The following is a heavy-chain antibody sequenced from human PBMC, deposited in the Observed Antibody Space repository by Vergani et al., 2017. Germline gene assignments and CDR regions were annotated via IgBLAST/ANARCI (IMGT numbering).Heavy chain of an antibody. CDR2: ISSSGLYI. V-gene: IGHV3-21*01. CDR1: GFTFSSYD. Sequence: EVQLVESGGGLVKPGGSLRLSCVASGFTFSSYDMNWVRQAPGKGLQWGSSISSSGLYIYYADSLKVRFTISRDNAKNSLYLQMNSLRAEDTAVYYCARLPYSNSWQFDAFNIWGQGTMVTVSS. J-gene: IGHJ3*02. CDR3: ARLPYSNSWQFDAFNI. D-gene: IGHD6-13*01.